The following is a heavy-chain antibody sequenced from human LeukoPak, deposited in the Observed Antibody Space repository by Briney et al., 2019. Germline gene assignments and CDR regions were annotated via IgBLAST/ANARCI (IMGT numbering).Heavy chain of an antibody. CDR3: ARGRNLEWFDY. CDR1: GGSMSGQF. Sequence: SETLSLTCTVSGGSMSGQFWSWFRQPPGKGLEWIGYIHSSGSTNCNPSLKSRVTISVDTSKNQFSLKLNSVTAADTAVYYCARGRNLEWFDYWGQGTLVTVSS. V-gene: IGHV4-59*11. D-gene: IGHD3-3*01. J-gene: IGHJ5*01. CDR2: IHSSGST.